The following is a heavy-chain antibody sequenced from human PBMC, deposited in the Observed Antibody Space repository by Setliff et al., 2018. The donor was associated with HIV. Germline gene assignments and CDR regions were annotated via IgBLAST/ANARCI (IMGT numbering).Heavy chain of an antibody. Sequence: PGESLKISCAASGFTFSSYSMNWVRQAPGKGLAWVTSISSNSSYIYYADSVKGRFTISRDNAKNSLYLQMNSLRAEDTAVYHCARVKPHLRRSGSYWIIDYWGQGTLVTVSS. CDR1: GFTFSSYS. CDR2: ISSNSSYI. D-gene: IGHD1-26*01. V-gene: IGHV3-21*01. CDR3: ARVKPHLRRSGSYWIIDY. J-gene: IGHJ4*02.